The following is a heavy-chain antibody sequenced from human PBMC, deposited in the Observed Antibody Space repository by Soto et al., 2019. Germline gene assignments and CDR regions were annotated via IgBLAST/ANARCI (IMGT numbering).Heavy chain of an antibody. CDR3: ARGSGSYYYDSSGAPEYDY. D-gene: IGHD3-22*01. Sequence: EVQLVESGGGLVQPGGSLRLSCAASGFTFSSYSMNRVRQAPGKGLEWVSYISSSSSTIYYADSVKGRFTISRDNAKNSLYLQMNSLRDEDTAVYYCARGSGSYYYDSSGAPEYDYWGQGTLVTVSS. J-gene: IGHJ4*02. V-gene: IGHV3-48*02. CDR1: GFTFSSYS. CDR2: ISSSSSTI.